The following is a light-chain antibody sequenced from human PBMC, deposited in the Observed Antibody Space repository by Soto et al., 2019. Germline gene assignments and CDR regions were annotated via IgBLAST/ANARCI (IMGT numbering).Light chain of an antibody. V-gene: IGLV2-14*01. J-gene: IGLJ3*02. CDR2: DVS. Sequence: QSALTQPASVSGSPGQSITISCTGTSSDVGGYNYVSWYQQHPGKAPKLMIYDVSNRPSGVSNRFSGSKSVNTASLTISGLQAEDEADYYCSSYTSRNTWVFGGGTKLTVL. CDR1: SSDVGGYNY. CDR3: SSYTSRNTWV.